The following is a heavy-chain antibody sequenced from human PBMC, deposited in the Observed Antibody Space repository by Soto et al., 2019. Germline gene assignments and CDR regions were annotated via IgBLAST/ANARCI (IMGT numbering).Heavy chain of an antibody. D-gene: IGHD6-6*01. Sequence: QVQLQESGPGLVKPSETLSLTCTVSGGSVSSGGYSWNWIRQPPGKGLEWIGYVYYSENTKYTPSLKRRVTISVDTSQDQISLKLSSVTAADTAVYYCARVGLGYSNSWGFDSWGQGTLVTVSS. V-gene: IGHV4-61*08. CDR2: VYYSENT. CDR3: ARVGLGYSNSWGFDS. J-gene: IGHJ4*02. CDR1: GGSVSSGGYS.